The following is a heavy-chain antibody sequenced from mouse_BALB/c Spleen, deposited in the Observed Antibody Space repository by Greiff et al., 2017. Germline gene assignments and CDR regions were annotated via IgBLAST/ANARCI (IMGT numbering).Heavy chain of an antibody. D-gene: IGHD4-1*01. CDR1: GFTFSSYG. CDR2: INSNGGST. CDR3: AREDWAGDY. J-gene: IGHJ2*01. V-gene: IGHV5-6-3*01. Sequence: EVKLMESGGGLVQPGGSLKLSCAASGFTFSSYGMSWVRQTPDKRLELVATINSNGGSTYYPDSVKGRFTISRDNAKNTLYLQMSSLKSEDTAMYYCAREDWAGDYWGQGTTLTVSS.